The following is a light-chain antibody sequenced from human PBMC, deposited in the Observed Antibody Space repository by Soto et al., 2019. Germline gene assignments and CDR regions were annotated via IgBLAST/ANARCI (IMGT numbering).Light chain of an antibody. Sequence: QSALTQPASVSGSPGQSITISCTGTSSDIGTYNYVSWYQQHPGKVPKLMIYEVSNRPSGVSNRFSGSKSGNTASLAISGFQDEDEADYYCSSYTTSSTQVFGGGTKLTVL. CDR2: EVS. V-gene: IGLV2-14*01. J-gene: IGLJ3*02. CDR1: SSDIGTYNY. CDR3: SSYTTSSTQV.